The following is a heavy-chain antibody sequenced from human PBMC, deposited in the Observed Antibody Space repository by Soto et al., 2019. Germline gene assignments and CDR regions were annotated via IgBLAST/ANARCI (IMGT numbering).Heavy chain of an antibody. V-gene: IGHV4-59*01. CDR1: GGSISGYY. CDR3: ARGGVAARKGRWFDP. J-gene: IGHJ5*02. CDR2: XHXXXSX. D-gene: IGHD6-25*01. Sequence: TSETQSLTCTVSGGSISGYYWGWIRQPPGKGLEWIXYXHXXXSXNXXXSXXXXVTISVDTPKNQFSLKVNSMTAADTAIYYCARGGVAARKGRWFDPWGQGTLVTVSS.